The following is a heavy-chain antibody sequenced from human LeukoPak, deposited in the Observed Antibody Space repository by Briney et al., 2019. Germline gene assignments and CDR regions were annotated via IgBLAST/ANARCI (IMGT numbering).Heavy chain of an antibody. V-gene: IGHV3-7*01. CDR2: IKKEGSEK. CDR1: GFTFSSYW. D-gene: IGHD3-10*01. J-gene: IGHJ4*02. Sequence: PGGSLGLSWAASGFTFSSYWMSWFRRAPGKGRGWVAKIKKEGSEKYYVDSVKGRFTISRDNAKNSLYLEMNSLRAEDTAVYYCARVAEGTGSGSYYNGQLDYWGQGTLVTVSS. CDR3: ARVAEGTGSGSYYNGQLDY.